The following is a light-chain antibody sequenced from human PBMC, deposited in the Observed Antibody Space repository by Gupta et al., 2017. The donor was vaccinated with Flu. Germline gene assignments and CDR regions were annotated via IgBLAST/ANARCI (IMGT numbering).Light chain of an antibody. CDR2: KDS. CDR3: QSPDSSGTYWV. V-gene: IGLV3-25*02. Sequence: SYELPQPPSVSVSPGQTARITCSGDALPKKYAYWYQQKPGQAPVLVIYKDSERPSGIPERFSGSSSGTTVTLTISGVQAEDEADYYCQSPDSSGTYWVFGGGTKLTVL. J-gene: IGLJ3*02. CDR1: ALPKKY.